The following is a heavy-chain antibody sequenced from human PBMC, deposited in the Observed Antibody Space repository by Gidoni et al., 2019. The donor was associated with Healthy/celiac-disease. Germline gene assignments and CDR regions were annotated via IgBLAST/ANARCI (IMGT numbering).Heavy chain of an antibody. J-gene: IGHJ5*02. D-gene: IGHD3-16*02. V-gene: IGHV3-23*01. CDR1: GFTFSSYA. CDR2: ISGSGGST. CDR3: AKDILFVRLGELSS. Sequence: EVQLLESGGGLVQPGGSLRLSCAASGFTFSSYAMSWVRQAPGKGLELVSAISGSGGSTYYADSVKGRFTISRDNSKNTLYLQMNSLRAEDTAVYYCAKDILFVRLGELSSWGQGTLVTVSS.